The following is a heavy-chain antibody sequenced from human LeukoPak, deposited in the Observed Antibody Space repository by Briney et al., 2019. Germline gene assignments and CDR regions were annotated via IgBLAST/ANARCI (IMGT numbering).Heavy chain of an antibody. D-gene: IGHD3-22*01. CDR1: GGSISSDY. CDR2: VYYRGST. Sequence: SETLSLTCTVSGGSISSDYWSWIRQPPGKGLEWIGYVYYRGSTNYNPSLKSRVTISVDTSKNQFSLKLSSVTAADTAVYYCARLSGYSSGHYYSDYWGQGTLVTVSS. CDR3: ARLSGYSSGHYYSDY. J-gene: IGHJ4*02. V-gene: IGHV4-59*01.